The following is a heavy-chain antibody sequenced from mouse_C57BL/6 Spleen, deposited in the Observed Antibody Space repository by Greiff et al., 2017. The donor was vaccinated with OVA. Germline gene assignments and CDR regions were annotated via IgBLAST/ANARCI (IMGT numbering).Heavy chain of an antibody. V-gene: IGHV1-64*01. Sequence: QVQLQQSGAELVKPGASVKLSCKASGYTFTSYWMHWVKQRPGQGLEWIGMIHPSSGSTNYNEKFKSKATLTVDKSSSTAYMQLSSLTSEDSAVYYCARPLSTMITYYFDYWGQGTTLTVSS. D-gene: IGHD2-4*01. CDR1: GYTFTSYW. CDR3: ARPLSTMITYYFDY. J-gene: IGHJ2*01. CDR2: IHPSSGST.